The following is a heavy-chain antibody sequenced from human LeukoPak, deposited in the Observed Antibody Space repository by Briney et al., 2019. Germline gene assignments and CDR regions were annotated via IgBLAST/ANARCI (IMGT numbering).Heavy chain of an antibody. J-gene: IGHJ4*02. V-gene: IGHV4-4*02. CDR3: SRENWAFSPFGF. Sequence: PSGTLSLACGVSGGSLSTTNWWSWIRKSPGQGLEWIGEISLSGLTNYSPSLNSRVTMSLDMPKNQLSLNLSSVTAADTDVYYCSRENWAFSPFGFWGQGTLVTVTP. CDR1: GGSLSTTNW. D-gene: IGHD3-16*01. CDR2: ISLSGLT.